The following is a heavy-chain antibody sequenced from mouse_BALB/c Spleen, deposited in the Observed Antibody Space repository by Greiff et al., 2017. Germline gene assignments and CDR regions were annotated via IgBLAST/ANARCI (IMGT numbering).Heavy chain of an antibody. V-gene: IGHV1-7*01. J-gene: IGHJ4*01. CDR3: ARSASGIPYYAMDY. Sequence: QVQLQQSGAELAKPGASVKMSCKASGYTFTSYWMHWVKQRPGQGLEWIGYINPSTGYTEYNQKFKDKATLTADKSSSTAYMQLSSLTSEDSAVYYCARSASGIPYYAMDYWGQGTSVTVSS. CDR2: INPSTGYT. D-gene: IGHD6-1*01. CDR1: GYTFTSYW.